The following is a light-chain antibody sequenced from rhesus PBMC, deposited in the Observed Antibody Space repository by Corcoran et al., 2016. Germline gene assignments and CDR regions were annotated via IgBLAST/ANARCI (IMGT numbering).Light chain of an antibody. CDR1: QGIRSY. CDR2: NAS. CDR3: QHHNSYPLT. J-gene: IGKJ4*01. V-gene: IGKV1S14*01. Sequence: DIQMTQSPSSLSSSVGDTVTITCRASQGIRSYLAWYQQRPGKAPRPLIYNASNLESGVPSRFCGSGFGTDFTLTISSLQPEDCATYYCQHHNSYPLTFGGGTKVEIK.